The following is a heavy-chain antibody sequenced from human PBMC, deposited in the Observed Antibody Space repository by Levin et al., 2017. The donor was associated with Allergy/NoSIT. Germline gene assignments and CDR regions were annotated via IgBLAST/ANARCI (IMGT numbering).Heavy chain of an antibody. CDR1: GGTSSTNG. CDR3: ARDKPGIVGNSEAFDI. CDR2: IVPFYGTT. D-gene: IGHD1-26*01. Sequence: SVKVSYKASGGTSSTNGITWVRQAPGQGLEWMGEIVPFYGTTTYSQRFRDRVTITAHASTSTVYMELSGLRSEDTAMYYCARDKPGIVGNSEAFDIWGQGTMVTVSS. V-gene: IGHV1-69*13. J-gene: IGHJ3*02.